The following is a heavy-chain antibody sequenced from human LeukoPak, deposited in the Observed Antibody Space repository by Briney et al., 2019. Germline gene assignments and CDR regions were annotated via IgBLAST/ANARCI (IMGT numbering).Heavy chain of an antibody. J-gene: IGHJ4*02. V-gene: IGHV7-4-1*02. Sequence: ASVKVSCTASGYSFTSQAINWVRQAPGQGLQWMGWVNTTTGNPTYAQGFTGRFVFSFDTSVSTAYLQISRLKAEDTAVYYCVGAETSVVSFDYWGQGTLVTVSS. D-gene: IGHD4-23*01. CDR3: VGAETSVVSFDY. CDR2: VNTTTGNP. CDR1: GYSFTSQA.